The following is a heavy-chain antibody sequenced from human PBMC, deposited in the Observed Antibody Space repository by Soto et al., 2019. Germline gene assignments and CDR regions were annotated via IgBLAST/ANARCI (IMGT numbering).Heavy chain of an antibody. J-gene: IGHJ4*02. CDR2: IFSNDEK. CDR1: GFSLSNARMG. D-gene: IGHD4-17*01. V-gene: IGHV2-26*01. CDR3: ARIDYGDYVFDY. Sequence: SGPTLVNPTETLTLTCTVSGFSLSNARMGVSWIRQPPGKALEWLAHIFSNDEKSYSTSLKSRLTISKDTSKSQVVPTMTNMDPVDTATYYCARIDYGDYVFDYWGQGTLVTVSS.